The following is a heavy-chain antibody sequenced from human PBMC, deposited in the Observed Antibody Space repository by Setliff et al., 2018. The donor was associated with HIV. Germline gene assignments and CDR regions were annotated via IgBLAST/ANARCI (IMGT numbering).Heavy chain of an antibody. J-gene: IGHJ4*02. D-gene: IGHD3-10*01. CDR3: ARPFTMVDYFDY. CDR2: IYPVDSET. V-gene: IGHV5-51*01. Sequence: GESLKISCQGSGYNFVDYSIAWVRQVPGKGLEWMGIIYPVDSETRYSPSFQGQVTISADKSINTAYLQWTTLKASDTAMYYCARPFTMVDYFDYWGQGTLVTVSS. CDR1: GYNFVDYS.